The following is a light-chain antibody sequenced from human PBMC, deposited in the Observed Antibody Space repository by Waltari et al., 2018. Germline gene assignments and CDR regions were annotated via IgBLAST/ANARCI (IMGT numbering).Light chain of an antibody. CDR3: TSFSTISTSL. CDR1: SHDIGDYNY. Sequence: QSALTQPASVSGSPGQSLTISCTGPSHDIGDYNYVSWYQHQSGKAPKLMIYDVTERPSGVSNRFSGSKSGNTASLTISGLQADDEADYYCTSFSTISTSLFGGGTKVTVL. CDR2: DVT. J-gene: IGLJ3*02. V-gene: IGLV2-14*03.